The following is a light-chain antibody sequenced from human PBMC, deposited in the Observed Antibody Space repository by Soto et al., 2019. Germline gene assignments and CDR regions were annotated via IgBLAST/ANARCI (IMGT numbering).Light chain of an antibody. V-gene: IGKV1-5*01. Sequence: DIQITHSPSTRSASVGDRVTITCRASQNIERWLAWYQQKPGKAPKLLLYDVSSLESGVPSRFSGSGSGTEFILTINGLQPDDFATYFCQKFKSGTWTCGQGTKGDIK. CDR1: QNIERW. CDR3: QKFKSGTWT. J-gene: IGKJ1*01. CDR2: DVS.